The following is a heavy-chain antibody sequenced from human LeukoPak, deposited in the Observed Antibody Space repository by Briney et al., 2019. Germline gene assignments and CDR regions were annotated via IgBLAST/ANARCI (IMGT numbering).Heavy chain of an antibody. V-gene: IGHV3-21*01. CDR2: ISSSSSYI. CDR3: ARAGGDHIYSSSWSAYWYFDL. J-gene: IGHJ2*01. D-gene: IGHD6-13*01. CDR1: GFTFSSYS. Sequence: GGSLRLSCAASGFTFSSYSMNWVRQAPGKGLEWVSSISSSSSYIYYADSVKGRFTISRDNAKNSLYLQMNSLRAEDTAVYYCARAGGDHIYSSSWSAYWYFDLWGRGTLVTVSS.